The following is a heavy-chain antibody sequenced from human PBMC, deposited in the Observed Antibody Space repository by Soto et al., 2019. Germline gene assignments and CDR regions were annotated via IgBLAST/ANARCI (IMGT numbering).Heavy chain of an antibody. CDR3: ARDPIGAINRYHFDY. CDR2: ISSSGTYT. J-gene: IGHJ4*02. Sequence: QVQLEESGGGLVKPGGSLRLSCAASGFTFSDYYMSWIRQSPGKGLEWVSYISSSGTYTNFADSVKGRFTLSRDNAKNSVFLQMNSLRPEDTAIYYCARDPIGAINRYHFDYWGQGTLVTVSS. V-gene: IGHV3-11*06. CDR1: GFTFSDYY. D-gene: IGHD3-9*01.